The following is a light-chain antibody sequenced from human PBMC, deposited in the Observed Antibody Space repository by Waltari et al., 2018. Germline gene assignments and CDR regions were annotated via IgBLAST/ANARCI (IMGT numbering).Light chain of an antibody. CDR2: EDT. CDR1: SGSIASND. CDR3: QSYDSSNQV. Sequence: NFMLTQPHSVSESPGKPVTISCTGSSGSIASNDVQWYQPRPGSAPTTVSYEDTQSPSGVPDRFSVSIDSSANSAYLTSSGLKTEDEADYYCQSYDSSNQVFGGGTKLTVL. V-gene: IGLV6-57*02. J-gene: IGLJ2*01.